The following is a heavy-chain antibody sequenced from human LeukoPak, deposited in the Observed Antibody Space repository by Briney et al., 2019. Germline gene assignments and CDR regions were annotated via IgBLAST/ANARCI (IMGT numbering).Heavy chain of an antibody. Sequence: GGSLRLSCAASGFTLSSYGMHWVRQAPGKGLEWVAVISYDGSNKYYADSVKGRFTISRDNSKNTLYLQMNSLRAEDTAVYYCAKGGYSGYDLDYWGQGTLVTVSS. CDR3: AKGGYSGYDLDY. CDR1: GFTLSSYG. CDR2: ISYDGSNK. V-gene: IGHV3-30*18. J-gene: IGHJ4*02. D-gene: IGHD5-12*01.